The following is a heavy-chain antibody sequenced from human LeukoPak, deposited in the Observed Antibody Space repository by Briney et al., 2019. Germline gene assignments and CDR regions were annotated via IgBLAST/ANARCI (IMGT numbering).Heavy chain of an antibody. CDR2: ISSSGSTI. V-gene: IGHV3-11*01. Sequence: GGSLRLSCAASGFTFSDYYMSWIRQAPGKGLEWVSYISSSGSTIYYADSVKGRFTISSDNAKNSLYLQMNSLRAEDTAVYYCAGAPTADYDSSGYDNHDAFDIWGQGTMVTVSS. CDR3: AGAPTADYDSSGYDNHDAFDI. J-gene: IGHJ3*02. CDR1: GFTFSDYY. D-gene: IGHD3-22*01.